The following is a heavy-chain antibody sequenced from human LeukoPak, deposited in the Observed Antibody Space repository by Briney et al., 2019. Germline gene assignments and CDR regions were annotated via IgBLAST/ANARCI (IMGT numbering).Heavy chain of an antibody. CDR3: ARDREGYFDY. Sequence: SETLSLTCAVSGGSISSSNWWSWVRQPPGKGLEWIGEIYHSGSTNYNPSLKSRVTISVDTSKNQFSLKLSSVTAADTAVYYCARDREGYFDYWGQGTLVTVSS. CDR1: GGSISSSNW. V-gene: IGHV4-4*02. J-gene: IGHJ4*02. CDR2: IYHSGST. D-gene: IGHD1-26*01.